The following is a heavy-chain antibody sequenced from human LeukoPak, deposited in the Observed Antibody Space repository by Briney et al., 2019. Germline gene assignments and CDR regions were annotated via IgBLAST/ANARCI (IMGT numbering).Heavy chain of an antibody. V-gene: IGHV3-74*01. Sequence: PGGSLRLSCKASGFTFSDYWMHWVRQAPGKGPVWVSRIISDGSSVSYVDSVKGRFTISRDNAENSLYLQMNSLRAEDTAVYYCARTWMYSNYFRGQGTLVTVSS. CDR3: ARTWMYSNYF. CDR2: IISDGSSV. J-gene: IGHJ4*02. D-gene: IGHD4-11*01. CDR1: GFTFSDYW.